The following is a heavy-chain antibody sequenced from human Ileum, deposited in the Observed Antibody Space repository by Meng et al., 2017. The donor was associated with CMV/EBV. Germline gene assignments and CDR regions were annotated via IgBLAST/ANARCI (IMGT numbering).Heavy chain of an antibody. CDR1: GFTFSNYW. J-gene: IGHJ6*02. D-gene: IGHD1-14*01. CDR2: SNSDGSST. CDR3: VRRISLIRESGMDV. V-gene: IGHV3-74*01. Sequence: GGSLRLSCAASGFTFSNYWMHWVRQAPGKGLVWVSRSNSDGSSTNYADSVKGRFTISRDNAKNTVHLQMNSLRAEDTAVHYCVRRISLIRESGMDVWGQGTTVTVSS.